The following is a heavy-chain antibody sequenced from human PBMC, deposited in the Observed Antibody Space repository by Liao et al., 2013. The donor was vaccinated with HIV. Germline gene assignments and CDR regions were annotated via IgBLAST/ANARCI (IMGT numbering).Heavy chain of an antibody. J-gene: IGHJ4*02. CDR3: ARRGSVTGPVTL. CDR2: ISQSGST. Sequence: QVQLQQWGAGLLKPSETLSLTCTVYGGSFSGYHWSWIRQSPGKGLEFIGEISQSGSTNYNPSLESRVTISTDTSKYQVSLNLTSVTAADTAVFYCARRGSVTGPVTLWGRGTQVTVSS. V-gene: IGHV4-34*01. D-gene: IGHD2-21*02. CDR1: GGSFSGYH.